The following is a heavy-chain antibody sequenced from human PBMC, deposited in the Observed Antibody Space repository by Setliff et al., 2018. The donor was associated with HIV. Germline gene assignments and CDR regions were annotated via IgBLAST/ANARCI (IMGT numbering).Heavy chain of an antibody. J-gene: IGHJ4*02. CDR1: GGSFSGYY. D-gene: IGHD3-22*01. V-gene: IGHV4-34*01. Sequence: PSETLSLTCAVYGGSFSGYYWSWIRQPPGKGLEWIGEINHSGSTNYNQSLKSRVTISVDTSKNQFSLKLSSVTAADTAVFYCARLTTTYYNDSSDYYHPVWGQGTLVTVSS. CDR3: ARLTTTYYNDSSDYYHPV. CDR2: INHSGST.